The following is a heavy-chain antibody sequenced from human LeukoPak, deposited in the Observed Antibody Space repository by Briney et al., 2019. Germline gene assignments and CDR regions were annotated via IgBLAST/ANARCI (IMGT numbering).Heavy chain of an antibody. Sequence: SVKVSCKASAGTFSSYAISWVRQAPGQGLEWMGGIIPIFGTANYAQKFQGRVTITADESTSTAYMELSSLRSEDTAVYYCARDEVGRHYWGQGTLVTVSS. V-gene: IGHV1-69*13. J-gene: IGHJ4*02. CDR1: AGTFSSYA. CDR3: ARDEVGRHY. CDR2: IIPIFGTA.